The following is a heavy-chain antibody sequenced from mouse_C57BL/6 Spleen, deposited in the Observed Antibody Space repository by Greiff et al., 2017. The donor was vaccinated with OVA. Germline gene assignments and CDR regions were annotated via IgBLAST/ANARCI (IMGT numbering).Heavy chain of an antibody. CDR3: ARGGITTAFDY. V-gene: IGHV1-82*01. Sequence: VKLMESGPELVKPGASVKISCKASGYAFSSSWMNWVKQRPGKGLEWIGRIYPGDGDTNYNGKFKGKATLTADKSSSTAYMQLSSLTSEDSAVYFCARGGITTAFDYWGQGTTLTVSS. CDR1: GYAFSSSW. J-gene: IGHJ2*01. D-gene: IGHD1-1*01. CDR2: IYPGDGDT.